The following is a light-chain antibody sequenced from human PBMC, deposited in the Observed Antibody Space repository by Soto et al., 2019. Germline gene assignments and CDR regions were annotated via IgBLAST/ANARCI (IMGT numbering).Light chain of an antibody. V-gene: IGLV1-44*01. Sequence: QSVLTQPPSASGTPGQRVTISCSGSTSDIGSNTVNWYQQLPGTAPKLLIYGNTNRPSGVPDRFSGSKSGTSASLAITGLQADDEADYYCQAYDNNLSGDVVFGGGTKLTVL. CDR3: QAYDNNLSGDVV. J-gene: IGLJ2*01. CDR1: TSDIGSNT. CDR2: GNT.